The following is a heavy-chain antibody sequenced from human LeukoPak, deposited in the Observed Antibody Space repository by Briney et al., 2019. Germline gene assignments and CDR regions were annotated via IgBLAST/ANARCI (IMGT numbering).Heavy chain of an antibody. J-gene: IGHJ6*03. D-gene: IGHD3-9*01. V-gene: IGHV3-48*03. Sequence: GGSLRLSCAASGFTFSSYEMNWVRQAPGKGLEWVSYISSSGSTIYYADSVKGRFTISRDNAKNSLYLQMNSLRAEDTALYYCAKDSRYDILAGDYMDVWGKGTTVTISS. CDR2: ISSSGSTI. CDR3: AKDSRYDILAGDYMDV. CDR1: GFTFSSYE.